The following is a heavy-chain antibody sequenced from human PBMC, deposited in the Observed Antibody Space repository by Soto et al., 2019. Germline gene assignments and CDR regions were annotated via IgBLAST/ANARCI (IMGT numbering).Heavy chain of an antibody. J-gene: IGHJ6*02. CDR3: ARDMSGYCSGGSCYPDYYYYGMDV. CDR1: GGSISSGDYY. CDR2: IYYSGST. Sequence: PSETLSLTCTVSGGSISSGDYYWSWIRQPPGKGLEWIGYIYYSGSTAYNPSLKTRVTISPDTSKNQFSLNLSSVTAADTAVYYCARDMSGYCSGGSCYPDYYYYGMDVWGQGTTVTVSS. D-gene: IGHD2-15*01. V-gene: IGHV4-30-4*01.